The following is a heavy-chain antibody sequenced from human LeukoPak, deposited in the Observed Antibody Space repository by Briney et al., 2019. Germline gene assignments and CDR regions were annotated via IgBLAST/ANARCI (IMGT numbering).Heavy chain of an antibody. D-gene: IGHD3-10*01. V-gene: IGHV1-46*01. CDR3: ARDLGLRGVTNWFDP. CDR1: GYTFSSYL. Sequence: ASVKVSCKASGYTFSSYLMHWVRQAPGQGLEWMGIINPSGGSTSYAQTFQGRVTVTRDTSTSTVYMELSSLRSEDTAVYYCARDLGLRGVTNWFDPWGQGTLVTVSS. CDR2: INPSGGST. J-gene: IGHJ5*02.